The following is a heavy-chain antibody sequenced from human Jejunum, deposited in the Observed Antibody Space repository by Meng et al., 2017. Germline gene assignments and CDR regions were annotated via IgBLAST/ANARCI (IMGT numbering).Heavy chain of an antibody. CDR1: GFIFDTYQ. J-gene: IGHJ4*02. D-gene: IGHD3-10*01. V-gene: IGHV3-74*01. CDR2: LHGNGSGP. CDR3: VRDNYGPDY. Sequence: VQLVESGGGLVQPVGSLRLSCAASGFIFDTYQMHWLRQAPGEGLVWVSRLHGNGSGPIYADSVKGRFTISRDNAKNTLDLQMNSLRLDDTAVYYCVRDNYGPDYWGQGTLVTVSS.